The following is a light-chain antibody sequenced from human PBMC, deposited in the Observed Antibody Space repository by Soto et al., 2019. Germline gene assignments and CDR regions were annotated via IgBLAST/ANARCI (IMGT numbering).Light chain of an antibody. CDR2: KAS. CDR3: QQYGGYSGET. Sequence: TITCRASQSISTWLAWYQQKPGKAPKLLIYKASNLESGVPSRLSGSGSGKEFTLTISGLQPDEFATYYCQQYGGYSGETFGQGTKLDIK. CDR1: QSISTW. J-gene: IGKJ2*01. V-gene: IGKV1-5*03.